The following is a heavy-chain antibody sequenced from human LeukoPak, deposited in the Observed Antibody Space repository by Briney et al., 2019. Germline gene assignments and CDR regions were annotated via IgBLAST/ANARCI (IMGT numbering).Heavy chain of an antibody. V-gene: IGHV3-7*01. CDR1: GFTFSSYW. D-gene: IGHD6-13*01. J-gene: IGHJ6*03. CDR2: IKQDGSEK. Sequence: PGGSLRLSCAASGFTFSSYWMSWVRQAPGKGLEWVANIKQDGSEKYYVDSVKGRFTISRDNAKNSLYLQMNSLRAEDTAVYYCARGLAAADYYMDVWGKGTTVTVSS. CDR3: ARGLAAADYYMDV.